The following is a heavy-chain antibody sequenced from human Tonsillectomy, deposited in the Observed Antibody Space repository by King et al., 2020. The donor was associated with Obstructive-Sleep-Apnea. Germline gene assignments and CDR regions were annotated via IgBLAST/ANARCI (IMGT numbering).Heavy chain of an antibody. CDR2: IYWDDDK. CDR3: VNSDRILFDY. V-gene: IGHV2-5*02. Sequence: TLKESGPTLLKPTQTLTLTCTFSGFSLSSSAVGVGWIRQPPGKALEWLALIYWDDDKRYSPSLKSRLTITKDTSTNQVVLTMTNMDPVDTATYYCVNSDRILFDYWDQGTLVIVSS. D-gene: IGHD2-15*01. J-gene: IGHJ4*02. CDR1: GFSLSSSAVG.